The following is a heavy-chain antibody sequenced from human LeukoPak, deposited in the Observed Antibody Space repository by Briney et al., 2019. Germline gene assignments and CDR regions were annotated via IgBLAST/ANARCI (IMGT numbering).Heavy chain of an antibody. CDR1: GGSISSGSYY. Sequence: SETLSLTCTVSGGSISSGSYYWGWIRQPPGKGLEWIGTIYYSGSTYYNPSLKSRVTISVDTSKNQFSLKLSSVTAADTAVYYCARHRSKWLQSSFDYWGQGTLVTVSS. V-gene: IGHV4-39*01. CDR3: ARHRSKWLQSSFDY. D-gene: IGHD5-24*01. J-gene: IGHJ4*02. CDR2: IYYSGST.